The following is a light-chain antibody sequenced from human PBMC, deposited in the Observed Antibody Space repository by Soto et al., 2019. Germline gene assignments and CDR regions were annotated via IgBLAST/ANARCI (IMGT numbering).Light chain of an antibody. Sequence: QPVLTQPPSVSGAPGQRVTISCTGSSSNIGAGYDVHWYQQLPGRAPKLLIYGNTNRPSGVPDRFSGSKSGTSASLAITGLQAEDEADYYCLSFDSSQSVVFGGGTKLPVL. V-gene: IGLV1-40*01. CDR2: GNT. J-gene: IGLJ2*01. CDR1: SSNIGAGYD. CDR3: LSFDSSQSVV.